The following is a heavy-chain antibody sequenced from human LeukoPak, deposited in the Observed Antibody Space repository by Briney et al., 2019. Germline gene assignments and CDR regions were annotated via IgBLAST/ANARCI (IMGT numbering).Heavy chain of an antibody. CDR1: GFTFTSYV. J-gene: IGHJ4*02. V-gene: IGHV3-23*01. D-gene: IGHD6-19*01. CDR3: AKDPRIAVAGCFDY. Sequence: GGSLRLSCAASGFTFTSYVMSWARQAPGKGLEWVSAISGSGGSTYYADSVKGRFTISRDNSKNTLYLQMNSLRAEDTAVYYCAKDPRIAVAGCFDYWGQGTLVTVSS. CDR2: ISGSGGST.